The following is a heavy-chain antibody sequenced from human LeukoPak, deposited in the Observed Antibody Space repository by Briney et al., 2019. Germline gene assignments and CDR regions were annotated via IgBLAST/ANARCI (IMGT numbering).Heavy chain of an antibody. CDR1: GYTFTGYY. Sequence: ASVKVSCKASGYTFTGYYMHWVRQAPGQGLEWMGWINPNSGGTNYAQKFQGRVTMTRDTSISTAYMELSRLRSDDTAVYYCARESKYSSGWYGGTESGFDYWGQGTLVTVSS. D-gene: IGHD6-19*01. CDR2: INPNSGGT. CDR3: ARESKYSSGWYGGTESGFDY. V-gene: IGHV1-2*02. J-gene: IGHJ4*02.